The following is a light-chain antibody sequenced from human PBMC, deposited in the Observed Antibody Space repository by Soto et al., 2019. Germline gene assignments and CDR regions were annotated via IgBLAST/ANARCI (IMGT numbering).Light chain of an antibody. J-gene: IGKJ4*01. V-gene: IGKV1-39*01. CDR3: QQSSSNPLT. CDR2: AAS. Sequence: DIQMTQSPSSLSASVGDRVTITCRASQTISSYLNWYQQRPGKAPKLLIYAASSLQSGVPSRFSGSGSGTDFGLTISDLQPEDFASYYCQQSSSNPLTFGGGTKVDIK. CDR1: QTISSY.